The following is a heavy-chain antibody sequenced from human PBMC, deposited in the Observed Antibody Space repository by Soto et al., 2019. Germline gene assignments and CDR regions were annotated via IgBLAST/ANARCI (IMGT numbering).Heavy chain of an antibody. V-gene: IGHV4-31*03. CDR1: GGSISSGGYY. CDR3: ARDHLKPISFEVERDYYYYYGMDV. J-gene: IGHJ6*02. D-gene: IGHD1-1*01. Sequence: QVQLQESGPGLVKPSQTLSLTCTVSGGSISSGGYYWSWIRQHPGKGLEWIGYIYYSGSTYYNPSIKGRVTITVDTSKNQFSLKLSSVTAADTAVYYCARDHLKPISFEVERDYYYYYGMDVWGQGTTVTVSS. CDR2: IYYSGST.